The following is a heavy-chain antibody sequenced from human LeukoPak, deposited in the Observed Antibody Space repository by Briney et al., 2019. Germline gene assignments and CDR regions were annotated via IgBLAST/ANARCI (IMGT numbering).Heavy chain of an antibody. V-gene: IGHV3-74*01. D-gene: IGHD4-17*01. CDR3: ARDGYGDPPKDFDY. J-gene: IGHJ4*02. CDR2: INSDGSST. Sequence: GGSLRLSCAASEFTFSTYWMHWVRQAPGKGLVWVSRINSDGSSTNYADSVKGRFTISRDNSKNTLYLQMNSLRAEDTAVYYCARDGYGDPPKDFDYWGQGTLVTVSS. CDR1: EFTFSTYW.